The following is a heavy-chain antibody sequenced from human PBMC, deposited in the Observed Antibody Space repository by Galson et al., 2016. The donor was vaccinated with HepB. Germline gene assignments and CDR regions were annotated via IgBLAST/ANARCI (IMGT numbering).Heavy chain of an antibody. V-gene: IGHV3-48*03. J-gene: IGHJ4*02. D-gene: IGHD3-9*01. CDR1: GFTFSRYE. CDR2: ISSSGTTI. CDR3: AREPVRLDDLLTGPPKNPDY. Sequence: SLRLSCAASGFTFSRYEMNWARQAPGKGLEWVSYISSSGTTIYYADSVKGQFTISRDNAKNSLYLQMNSLRAEDTAVYYCAREPVRLDDLLTGPPKNPDYWGQGTLVTVSS.